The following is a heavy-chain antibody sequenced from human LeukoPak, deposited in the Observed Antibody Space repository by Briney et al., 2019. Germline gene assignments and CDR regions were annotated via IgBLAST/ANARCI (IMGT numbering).Heavy chain of an antibody. V-gene: IGHV4-4*07. CDR1: GGSLNYYY. D-gene: IGHD4-17*01. Sequence: SDTLSLTCSVSGGSLNYYYWSWIRQPAGRGLEWIGRVAGSGSTNYNPSLRSRATMSVDKTKNQFSLTLTAVTAADTAVYYCVREGRTGDYEGYWGPGTLVTVSS. J-gene: IGHJ4*02. CDR3: VREGRTGDYEGY. CDR2: VAGSGST.